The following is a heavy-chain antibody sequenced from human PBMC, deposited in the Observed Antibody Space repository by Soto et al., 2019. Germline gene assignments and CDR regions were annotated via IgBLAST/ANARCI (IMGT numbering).Heavy chain of an antibody. CDR3: ARDRDYDIFTGYSSFDY. V-gene: IGHV3-66*01. Sequence: PGGSLRLSCAASGFTVSNKYMSWVRQAPGKGLEWVSLIQSGGPTYYADSVKGRFTISRDTSKNTLYLQMNSLRAEDTAVYYCARDRDYDIFTGYSSFDYWGQGTLVTVSS. D-gene: IGHD3-9*01. CDR1: GFTVSNKY. CDR2: IQSGGPT. J-gene: IGHJ4*02.